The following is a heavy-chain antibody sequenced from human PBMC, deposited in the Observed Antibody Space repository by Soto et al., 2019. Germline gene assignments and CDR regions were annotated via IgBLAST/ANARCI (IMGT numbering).Heavy chain of an antibody. CDR3: ARDAYYYDSSGYYY. V-gene: IGHV1-69*13. J-gene: IGHJ6*01. CDR2: IIPIFGTA. D-gene: IGHD3-22*01. CDR1: AGTFSIYA. Sequence: SVKVSCKASAGTFSIYAISWVRQAPGQGLEWMGGIIPIFGTANYAQKIQGSGTINADETTSTTNKKMSRQRYEDTAVYYCARDAYYYDSSGYYY.